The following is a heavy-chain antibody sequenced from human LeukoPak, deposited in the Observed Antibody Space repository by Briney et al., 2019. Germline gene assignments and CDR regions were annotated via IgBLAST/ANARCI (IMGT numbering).Heavy chain of an antibody. CDR1: GYSFTSCW. CDR2: IYPSDSDT. Sequence: GESLKISCKGSGYSFTSCWIGWVRQMPGKGLEWTGIIYPSDSDTRYNPSFQDQVTISADKSTSTAYLQWSSLKASDTAMYYCARHLGFCSSTSCYESGFDPWGQGTLVTVSS. CDR3: ARHLGFCSSTSCYESGFDP. D-gene: IGHD2-2*01. J-gene: IGHJ5*02. V-gene: IGHV5-51*01.